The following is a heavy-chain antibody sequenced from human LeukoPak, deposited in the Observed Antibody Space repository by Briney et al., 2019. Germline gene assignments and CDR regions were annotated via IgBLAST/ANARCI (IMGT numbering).Heavy chain of an antibody. J-gene: IGHJ4*02. CDR3: ARGYSSSWYVGFDS. V-gene: IGHV2-5*01. CDR2: IYWNDDK. Sequence: SGPTLVKPTQTLMLTCTFSGFSLSTSAVSVGWIRQPPGKALERLALIYWNDDKRYSPSLKSRLTITKDTSKNQVVLTMTNVDPVDTATYYCARGYSSSWYVGFDSWGQGTLVTVSS. CDR1: GFSLSTSAVS. D-gene: IGHD6-13*01.